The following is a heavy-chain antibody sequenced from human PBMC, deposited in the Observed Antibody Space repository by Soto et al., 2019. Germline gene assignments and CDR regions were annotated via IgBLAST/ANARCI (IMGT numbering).Heavy chain of an antibody. CDR1: GYTFTSYG. CDR2: INPYNGNT. CDR3: ARVGVVLATPRVWAH. Sequence: QVQVVQSGAEVKKPGASVKVSCKASGYTFTSYGISWVRQAPGQGLEWMGWINPYNGNTQYADKFAGRVTVTADTATTTSFMEVTALTSDDTAVFYCARVGVVLATPRVWAHWGQGTLVTVSS. V-gene: IGHV1-18*01. J-gene: IGHJ4*02. D-gene: IGHD1-26*01.